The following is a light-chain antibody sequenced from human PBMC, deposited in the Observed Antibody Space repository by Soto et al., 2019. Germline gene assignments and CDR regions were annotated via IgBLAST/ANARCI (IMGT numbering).Light chain of an antibody. CDR3: QHRSSWPVS. V-gene: IGKV3-11*01. CDR2: DAS. J-gene: IGKJ5*01. Sequence: EIVLTQSPATLSLSPGERSTLSCIASQSVSSYLAWYQQKPGQSPRLLIYDASNRATGIPARFSGSGSGTDFTLTISSLEPEDFAVYYCQHRSSWPVSFGQGTRLEIK. CDR1: QSVSSY.